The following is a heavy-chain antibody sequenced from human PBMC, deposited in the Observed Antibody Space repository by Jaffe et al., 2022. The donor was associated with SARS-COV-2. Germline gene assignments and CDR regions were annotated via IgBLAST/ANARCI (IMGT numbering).Heavy chain of an antibody. CDR2: IFGRGGSS. CDR1: GFIFSSYA. CDR3: AKGSTYYYGSGSYDSV. J-gene: IGHJ2*01. Sequence: EVQLVESGGGLVQLGGSLRLSCEASGFIFSSYAMSWVRQAPGKGLEWVSVIFGRGGSSDHDYADSVKGRFTISRDNSRNTVYLQMNSLRAEDTAVYYCAKGSTYYYGSGSYDSVWGRGILVTVSS. V-gene: IGHV3-23*04. D-gene: IGHD3-10*01.